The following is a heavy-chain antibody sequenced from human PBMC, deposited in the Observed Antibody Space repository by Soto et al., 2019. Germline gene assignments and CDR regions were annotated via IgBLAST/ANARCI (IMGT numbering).Heavy chain of an antibody. CDR2: INHSGST. CDR3: AISLDSSGYYYYFDY. D-gene: IGHD3-22*01. Sequence: SETLSLTCAVYGGSFSGYYWSWIRQPPGKGLEWIGEINHSGSTNYNPSLKSRVTISVDTSKNQFSLKLSSVTAADTAVYYCAISLDSSGYYYYFDYWGQGTLVTVSS. V-gene: IGHV4-34*01. CDR1: GGSFSGYY. J-gene: IGHJ4*02.